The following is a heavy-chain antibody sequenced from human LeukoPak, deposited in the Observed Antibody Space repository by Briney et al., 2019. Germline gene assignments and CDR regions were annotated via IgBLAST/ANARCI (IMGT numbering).Heavy chain of an antibody. Sequence: SGTLSLTCAVSGGSISSSAWWSWVRQPPGKGLECIGEVYHSGSTNYNSFLKSRVTISVDKSKNQFSLKLTSATAADTAVYYCARDLGSSWFEPLDYWGQGILVIVSS. CDR1: GGSISSSAW. CDR2: VYHSGST. V-gene: IGHV4-4*02. D-gene: IGHD6-13*01. CDR3: ARDLGSSWFEPLDY. J-gene: IGHJ4*02.